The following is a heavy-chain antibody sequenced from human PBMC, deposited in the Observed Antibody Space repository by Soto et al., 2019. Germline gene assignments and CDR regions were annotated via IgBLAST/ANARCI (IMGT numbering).Heavy chain of an antibody. V-gene: IGHV3-11*06. D-gene: IGHD3-3*01. J-gene: IGHJ3*02. CDR2: ISSSSSYT. CDR1: GFTFSDYY. CDR3: ARHFKYYDPPLAFDI. Sequence: GGSLRLSCAASGFTFSDYYMSWIRQAPGKGLEWVSYISSSSSYTNYADSVKGRFTISRDNAKNSLYLQMNSLRAEDTAVYYCARHFKYYDPPLAFDIWGQGTMVTVS.